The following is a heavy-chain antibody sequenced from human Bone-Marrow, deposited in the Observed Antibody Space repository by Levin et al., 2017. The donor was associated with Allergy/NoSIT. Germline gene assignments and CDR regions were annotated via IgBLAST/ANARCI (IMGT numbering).Heavy chain of an antibody. V-gene: IGHV4-4*02. Sequence: SETLSLTCDVSGASINSSQWWSWVRQPPGKGLEWIGEVYLGGTTNYNPSLKSRVTISIDKSNNQFSLRLNSVTAADTAVYYCARITYDLLTGYPRLDCWGQGTLVTVSS. CDR1: GASINSSQW. D-gene: IGHD3-9*01. CDR3: ARITYDLLTGYPRLDC. CDR2: VYLGGTT. J-gene: IGHJ4*02.